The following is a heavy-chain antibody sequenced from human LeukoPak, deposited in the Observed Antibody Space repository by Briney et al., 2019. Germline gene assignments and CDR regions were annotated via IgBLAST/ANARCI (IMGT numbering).Heavy chain of an antibody. CDR2: IYYSGST. Sequence: SETLSLTCTVSGGSISSSSYYWGWIRQPPGKGLEWIGSIYYSGSTYYNPSLKSRVTISVDTSKNQFSLKLSSVTAADTAVYYCARRAGALEYYDSSGYYYGHFRYWFDPWGQGTLVTVSS. CDR3: ARRAGALEYYDSSGYYYGHFRYWFDP. D-gene: IGHD3-22*01. J-gene: IGHJ5*02. CDR1: GGSISSSSYY. V-gene: IGHV4-39*01.